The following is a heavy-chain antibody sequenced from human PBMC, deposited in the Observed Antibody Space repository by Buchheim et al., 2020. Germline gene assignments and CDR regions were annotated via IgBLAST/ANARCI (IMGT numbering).Heavy chain of an antibody. CDR2: ISFDGTNT. D-gene: IGHD3-3*01. V-gene: IGHV3-30*03. Sequence: QVQLVESGGGVVQPGRSLRLSCAASGFTFSNHGMYWVRQAPGKGLQWVALISFDGTNTSYADSFMGRFTVSSDNSKNTLSLPMNSLRLEDTAVYYCVGGLLRSLEWLFVPWGRGT. CDR3: VGGLLRSLEWLFVP. CDR1: GFTFSNHG. J-gene: IGHJ5*02.